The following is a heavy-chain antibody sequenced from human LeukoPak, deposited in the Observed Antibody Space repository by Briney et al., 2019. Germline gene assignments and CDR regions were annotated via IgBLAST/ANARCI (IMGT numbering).Heavy chain of an antibody. V-gene: IGHV3-30-3*01. CDR2: ISYDGSNK. Sequence: GRSLRLSCAASGFTFSSYAMHWVRQAPGKGLEWVAVISYDGSNKYYADSVKGRFTISRDNSKNTLYLQMNSLRAEDTAVYYCAKDLRRYYFDYWGQGTLVTVSS. J-gene: IGHJ4*02. CDR1: GFTFSSYA. CDR3: AKDLRRYYFDY.